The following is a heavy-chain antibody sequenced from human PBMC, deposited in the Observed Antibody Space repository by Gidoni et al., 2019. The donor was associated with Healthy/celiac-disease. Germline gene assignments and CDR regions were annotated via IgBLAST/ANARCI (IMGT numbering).Heavy chain of an antibody. CDR3: AREELRFLEWSSIDY. J-gene: IGHJ4*02. V-gene: IGHV3-33*01. CDR1: GFTFSSYG. D-gene: IGHD3-3*01. Sequence: QVQLVESGGGVVQPGRSLRLSCAASGFTFSSYGMHWVRQAPGKGLEWVAVIWYDGSNKYYADSVKGRFTISRDNSKNTLYLQMNSLRAEDTAVYYCAREELRFLEWSSIDYWGQGTLVTVSS. CDR2: IWYDGSNK.